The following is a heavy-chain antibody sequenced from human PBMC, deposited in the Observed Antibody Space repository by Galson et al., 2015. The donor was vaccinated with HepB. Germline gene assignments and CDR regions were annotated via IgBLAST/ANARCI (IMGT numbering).Heavy chain of an antibody. CDR3: AREPHAFEI. J-gene: IGHJ3*02. Sequence: CAISGDSVSRNSGAWNWIRQSPSRGLEWLGRTYYRSKWYNDYAVSVKSRITINADTSKNQFSLQLNSVTPEDTAVYYCAREPHAFEIWGQGTMVTVSS. CDR2: TYYRSKWYN. CDR1: GDSVSRNSGA. V-gene: IGHV6-1*01.